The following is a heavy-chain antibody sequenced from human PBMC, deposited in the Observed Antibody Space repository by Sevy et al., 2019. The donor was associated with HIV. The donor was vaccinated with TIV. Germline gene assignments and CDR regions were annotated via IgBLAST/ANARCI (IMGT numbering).Heavy chain of an antibody. CDR1: GFTFSSHA. V-gene: IGHV3-23*01. J-gene: IGHJ3*02. D-gene: IGHD5-12*01. Sequence: GGSLRLSCAGTGFTFSSHAMSWVRQAPGKGLEWVSAISNSGGSTYYADSVKGRFTISRDNSKNTLYLQMSSLRAEDTGIYYRAKDMGGLQLANDALDIWGQGTMVTVSS. CDR2: ISNSGGST. CDR3: AKDMGGLQLANDALDI.